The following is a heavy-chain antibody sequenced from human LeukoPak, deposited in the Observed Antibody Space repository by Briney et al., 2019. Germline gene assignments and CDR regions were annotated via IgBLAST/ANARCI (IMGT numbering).Heavy chain of an antibody. V-gene: IGHV4-59*08. CDR1: GGSISSYY. Sequence: PSETLSLTCNVSGGSISSYYWSWIRQPPGEGLEWIGEIYHSGGTNYNPSLKSRVTISVDTSKNQFSLKLSSVTAADTAVYYCARRRPTPIAAAGTHAFDIWGQGTMVTVSS. CDR3: ARRRPTPIAAAGTHAFDI. J-gene: IGHJ3*02. D-gene: IGHD6-13*01. CDR2: IYHSGGT.